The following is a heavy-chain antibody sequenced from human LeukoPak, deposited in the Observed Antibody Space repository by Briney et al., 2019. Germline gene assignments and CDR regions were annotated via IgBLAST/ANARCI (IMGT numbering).Heavy chain of an antibody. Sequence: GGSLRLSCVGSGSTFNGHWLTWVRQAPGRGLEWVTSIKEDGRQTHYVDSVKGRFIISRDNSKKSLYLQMNSLRIEDTAVYYCAREWYDYGGDSEGYWGQGTLVTVSS. J-gene: IGHJ4*02. CDR2: IKEDGRQT. CDR3: AREWYDYGGDSEGY. D-gene: IGHD4-23*01. V-gene: IGHV3-7*01. CDR1: GSTFNGHW.